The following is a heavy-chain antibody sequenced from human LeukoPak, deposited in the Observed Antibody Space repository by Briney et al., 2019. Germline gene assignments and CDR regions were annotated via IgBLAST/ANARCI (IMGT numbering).Heavy chain of an antibody. Sequence: GGSLRLSCAASGFTFSSYAMSWVRQAPGKGLEWVSGISGSGGSTYYADSVKGRFTTSRDNSKNTLYLQMNSLRAEDTAVYYCAKGVGTAMVPHYFDYWGQGTLVTVSS. CDR2: ISGSGGST. V-gene: IGHV3-23*01. D-gene: IGHD5-18*01. J-gene: IGHJ4*02. CDR3: AKGVGTAMVPHYFDY. CDR1: GFTFSSYA.